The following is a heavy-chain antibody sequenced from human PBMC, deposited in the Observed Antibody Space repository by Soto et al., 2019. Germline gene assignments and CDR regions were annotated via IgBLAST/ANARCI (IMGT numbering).Heavy chain of an antibody. V-gene: IGHV1-69*01. J-gene: IGHJ5*02. D-gene: IGHD6-19*01. Sequence: QVQLVQSGAEVKKPGSSVKVSCKASGGTFSTYTISWIRQAPGQGLEWMGGIIPIFGTANYAQKFQGRVTITADESTSTVDMALTTLRFEATGVYSSARWGAMEAVAEKDTWCQGTLVTVFS. CDR3: ARWGAMEAVAEKDT. CDR2: IIPIFGTA. CDR1: GGTFSTYT.